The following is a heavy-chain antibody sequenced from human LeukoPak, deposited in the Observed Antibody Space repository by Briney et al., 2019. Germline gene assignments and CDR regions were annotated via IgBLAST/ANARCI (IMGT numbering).Heavy chain of an antibody. V-gene: IGHV3-13*01. J-gene: IGHJ2*01. Sequence: QPGGSLRLSCVASGFTLSGYDMHWVRQGTGKGLEWISAIDPVGNTWYSDSVRGRFTISRENAKSSLFLQMNSLRAADTAVYYCVREPAYTGTWWYPDLWGRGTLVTVSS. CDR3: VREPAYTGTWWYPDL. D-gene: IGHD2-15*01. CDR1: GFTLSGYD. CDR2: IDPVGNT.